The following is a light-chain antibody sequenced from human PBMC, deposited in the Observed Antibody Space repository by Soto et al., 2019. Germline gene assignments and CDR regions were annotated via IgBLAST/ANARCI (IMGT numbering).Light chain of an antibody. V-gene: IGKV3-11*01. CDR2: NAS. CDR1: QSVSSY. Sequence: EIVLTQSPATLSLSPGERATLSCRASQSVSSYLAWYQQKPGQAPRLLVYNASNRATGIPARFSCSGSGTDFTLTISSLEPEDFAVYYCQQRSNWPHTFCGGTNVEIK. J-gene: IGKJ4*01. CDR3: QQRSNWPHT.